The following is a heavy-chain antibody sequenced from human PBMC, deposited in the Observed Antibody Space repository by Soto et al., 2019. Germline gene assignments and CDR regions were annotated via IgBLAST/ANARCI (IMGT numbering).Heavy chain of an antibody. V-gene: IGHV3-30-3*01. CDR1: GFTFSSYA. CDR3: ARGPPRNSWYCVY. Sequence: GGSLRLSCAASGFTFSSYAMHWVRQAPGKGLEWVAVISYDGSNKYYADSVKGRFTISRDNSKNTLYLQMNSLRAEDTAVYYSARGPPRNSWYCVYWGQGTLVTVSS. D-gene: IGHD6-13*01. CDR2: ISYDGSNK. J-gene: IGHJ4*02.